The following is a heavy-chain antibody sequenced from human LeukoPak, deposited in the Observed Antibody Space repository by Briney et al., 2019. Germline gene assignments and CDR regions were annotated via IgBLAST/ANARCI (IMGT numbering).Heavy chain of an antibody. CDR3: ARMLGVAFDI. CDR1: GFTVSTNY. V-gene: IGHV3-53*01. Sequence: GGSLRLSCAASGFTVSTNYMGWVRQAPGKGLEWVSVIYTGGSTYYADSVKGRFTISRDNSKNTLFLQMNSLRAEDTAVYYCARMLGVAFDIWGQGTMVSISS. D-gene: IGHD3-10*02. J-gene: IGHJ3*02. CDR2: IYTGGST.